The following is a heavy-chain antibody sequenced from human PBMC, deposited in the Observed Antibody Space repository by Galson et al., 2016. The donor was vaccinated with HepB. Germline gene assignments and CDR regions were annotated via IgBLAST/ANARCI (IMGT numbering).Heavy chain of an antibody. J-gene: IGHJ4*02. CDR2: ISGSTGYT. Sequence: SLRLSCAASGFTFSSYAMSWVRQAPGKGLEWVSGISGSTGYTYYADSVKGRFTNSRDNSKNTLYLQMNSLRAEDTAVYYCAKDYRPYYYGSGRSPFDYWGQGTLVTVSS. V-gene: IGHV3-23*01. CDR3: AKDYRPYYYGSGRSPFDY. D-gene: IGHD3-10*01. CDR1: GFTFSSYA.